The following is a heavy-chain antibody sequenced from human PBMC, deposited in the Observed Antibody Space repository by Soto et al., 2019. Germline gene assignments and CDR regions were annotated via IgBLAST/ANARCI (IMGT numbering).Heavy chain of an antibody. CDR1: GFTFSSYA. CDR2: ISGSGGST. V-gene: IGHV3-23*01. CDR3: AKDGVTIFGVVIDYYYYMDV. J-gene: IGHJ6*03. Sequence: GGSLRLSCAASGFTFSSYAMSWVRQAPGKGLEWVSAISGSGGSTYYADSVKGRFTISRDNSKNTLYLQMNSLRAEDTAVYYCAKDGVTIFGVVIDYYYYMDVWGKGTTVTVSS. D-gene: IGHD3-3*01.